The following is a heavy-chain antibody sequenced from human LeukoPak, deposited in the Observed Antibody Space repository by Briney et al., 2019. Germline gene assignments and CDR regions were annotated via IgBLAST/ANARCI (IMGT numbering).Heavy chain of an antibody. Sequence: GGSLRLSCAASGFTFSSYWMSWVRQAPGKGLEWVANTKQDGSEKYYVDSVKGRFTISRDNAKNSLYLQMNSLRAEDTAVYYCARDSQETGSGSYWGRTLMWINYYYGMDVWGQGTTVTVSS. CDR1: GFTFSSYW. V-gene: IGHV3-7*01. CDR2: TKQDGSEK. CDR3: ARDSQETGSGSYWGRTLMWINYYYGMDV. D-gene: IGHD3-10*01. J-gene: IGHJ6*02.